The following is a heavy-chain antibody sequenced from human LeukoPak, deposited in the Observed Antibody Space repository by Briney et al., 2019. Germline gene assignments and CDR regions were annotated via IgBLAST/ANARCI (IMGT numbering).Heavy chain of an antibody. J-gene: IGHJ4*02. CDR2: IKQDGSEK. Sequence: GGSLRLSCAASGFTFSSYSMSWVRQAPGKGLEWVANIKQDGSEKYYVDSVKGRCTISRDNAKNSLYLQMNSLRAEDTAVYYCARDLKRYCSGGSCSDFDYWGQGTLVTVSS. CDR1: GFTFSSYS. D-gene: IGHD2-15*01. V-gene: IGHV3-7*01. CDR3: ARDLKRYCSGGSCSDFDY.